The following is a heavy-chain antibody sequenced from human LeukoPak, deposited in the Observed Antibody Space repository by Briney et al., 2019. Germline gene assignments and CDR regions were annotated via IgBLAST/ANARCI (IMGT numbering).Heavy chain of an antibody. Sequence: PSETLSLTCTVPGGSINNYYWSWIRQPAGKGLEWIGRMYTRGSTNYNPSLKSRVTMSVDTSKNQFSLKLSSVTAADTAVYYCARGRYCSADICSGGDAFDIWGQGTMVSVSS. CDR3: ARGRYCSADICSGGDAFDI. J-gene: IGHJ3*02. CDR1: GGSINNYY. CDR2: MYTRGST. D-gene: IGHD2-15*01. V-gene: IGHV4-4*07.